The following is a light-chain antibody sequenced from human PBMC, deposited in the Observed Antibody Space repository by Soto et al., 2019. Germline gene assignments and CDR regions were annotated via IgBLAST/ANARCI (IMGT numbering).Light chain of an antibody. V-gene: IGKV3-20*01. CDR3: QQYGSSPRT. CDR2: GAS. Sequence: EIVLTQSPGTLSLSPGERATLSCRASQSVSSNSLAWYQQRPGQDPRLLIYGASSRATGIPDRFSGSGSGTDFPLTISRLEPEDLAVYYCQQYGSSPRTFGQGTKVEIK. J-gene: IGKJ1*01. CDR1: QSVSSNS.